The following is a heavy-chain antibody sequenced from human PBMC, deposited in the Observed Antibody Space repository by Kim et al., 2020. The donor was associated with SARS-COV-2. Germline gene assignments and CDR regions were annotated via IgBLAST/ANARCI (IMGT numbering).Heavy chain of an antibody. Sequence: GGSLRLSCAASGFTFSSYGMQWVRQAPGKGLEWVAVISYDGSNKYYADSVKGRFTISRDNSKNTLYLQMNSLRDEDTAVYYCAKDQRWSYYYDSSMDVWGQGTTVTVSS. D-gene: IGHD3-22*01. V-gene: IGHV3-30*18. CDR1: GFTFSSYG. CDR3: AKDQRWSYYYDSSMDV. CDR2: ISYDGSNK. J-gene: IGHJ6*02.